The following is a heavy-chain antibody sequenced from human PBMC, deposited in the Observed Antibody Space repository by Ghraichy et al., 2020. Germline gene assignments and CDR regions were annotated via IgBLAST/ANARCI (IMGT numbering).Heavy chain of an antibody. V-gene: IGHV3-15*01. CDR1: GFTFSNAW. D-gene: IGHD4-17*01. CDR2: IKSKNDGGTT. J-gene: IGHJ4*02. CDR3: TTSGDYVVDY. Sequence: GGSLRLSCAASGFTFSNAWMSWVRQAPGKGLEWVGRIKSKNDGGTTDYAAPVKGRFTISRDDSKNTLYLQMNSLKTEDTAVYYCTTSGDYVVDYWGQGTLVTVSS.